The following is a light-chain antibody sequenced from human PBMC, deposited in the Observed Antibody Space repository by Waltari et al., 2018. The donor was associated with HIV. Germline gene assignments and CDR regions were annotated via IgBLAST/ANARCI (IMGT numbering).Light chain of an antibody. J-gene: IGLJ2*01. CDR1: SSDVGAYNL. V-gene: IGLV2-23*02. CDR3: CSYTGGGVV. Sequence: QSALTQPASVSGSPGQSITISCTGTSSDVGAYNLVAWYQQHPVKAPKLMFFEVTKRPSGVSDRFSGSRSGNTASLTIAGLQAEDEGDYYCCSYTGGGVVFGGGTKLTVL. CDR2: EVT.